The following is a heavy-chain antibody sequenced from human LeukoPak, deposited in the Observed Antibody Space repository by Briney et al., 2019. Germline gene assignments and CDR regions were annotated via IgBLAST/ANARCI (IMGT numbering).Heavy chain of an antibody. D-gene: IGHD3-22*01. CDR3: ARDWGDKDYYDSSGYYNH. J-gene: IGHJ5*02. CDR2: INPNSGGT. V-gene: IGHV1-2*02. CDR1: GHTFTGYY. Sequence: ASVKVSCKASGHTFTGYYMHWVRQAPGQGLEWMGWINPNSGGTNYAQKFQGRVTMTRDTSISTAYMELSRLRSDDTAVYYCARDWGDKDYYDSSGYYNHWGQGTLVTVSS.